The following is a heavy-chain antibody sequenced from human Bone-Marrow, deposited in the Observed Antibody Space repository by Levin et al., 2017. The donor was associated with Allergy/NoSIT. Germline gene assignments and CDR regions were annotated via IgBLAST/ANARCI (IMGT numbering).Heavy chain of an antibody. CDR2: IKQDGSED. V-gene: IGHV3-7*01. D-gene: IGHD3-16*01. CDR1: GFTFRDFW. CDR3: ARAATYNDYVWGSLGFDS. Sequence: GGSLRLSCSGSGFTFRDFWMNWVRQAPGKGLEWVANIKQDGSEDYYVDSVKGRFTISRDNAKNSLHLQMNSLTTDDTAVYYCARAATYNDYVWGSLGFDSWGQGILVIVSS. J-gene: IGHJ4*02.